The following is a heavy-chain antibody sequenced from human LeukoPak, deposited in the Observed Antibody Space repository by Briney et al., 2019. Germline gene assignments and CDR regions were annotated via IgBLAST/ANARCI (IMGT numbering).Heavy chain of an antibody. D-gene: IGHD3-9*01. CDR1: GGSISSGGYS. J-gene: IGHJ4*02. CDR3: ARFGILTGYYFDY. CDR2: IYHSGST. V-gene: IGHV4-30-2*01. Sequence: PSETLSLTCAVSGGSISSGGYSWSWIRQPPGKGLEWIGYIYHSGSTYYNPSLKSRVTISVDRSKNQFSLKLSSVTAADTAVYYCARFGILTGYYFDYWGQGTLVTVSS.